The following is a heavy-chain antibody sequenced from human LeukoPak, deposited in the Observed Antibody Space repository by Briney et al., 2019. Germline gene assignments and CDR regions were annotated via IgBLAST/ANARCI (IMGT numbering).Heavy chain of an antibody. D-gene: IGHD4-23*01. J-gene: IGHJ4*02. CDR1: GGSISSYY. CDR2: IYYSGST. Sequence: PSETLSLTCTVSGGSISSYYWSWNRQPPVKGLEWIGYIYYSGSTNYNPSLKSRVTISVDTSKNQFSLKLSPVTAADTAVYYCARHTYGGASPFDYWGQGTLVTVSS. CDR3: ARHTYGGASPFDY. V-gene: IGHV4-59*08.